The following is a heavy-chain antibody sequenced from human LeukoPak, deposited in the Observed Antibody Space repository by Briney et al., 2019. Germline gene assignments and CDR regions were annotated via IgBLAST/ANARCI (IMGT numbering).Heavy chain of an antibody. J-gene: IGHJ3*02. Sequence: PGGSLRLSCAASGFTFSSYSMNWVRQAPGKGLEWVSIVSDSGGSTYYADSVKGRFTISRDNAKNSLYLQMNSLRAEDTAVYYCARDPGRFLEWSDAFDIWGQGTMVTVSS. D-gene: IGHD3-3*01. CDR2: VSDSGGST. V-gene: IGHV3-21*01. CDR3: ARDPGRFLEWSDAFDI. CDR1: GFTFSSYS.